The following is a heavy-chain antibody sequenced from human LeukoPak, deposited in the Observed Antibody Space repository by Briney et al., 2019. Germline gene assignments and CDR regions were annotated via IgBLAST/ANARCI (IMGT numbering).Heavy chain of an antibody. CDR1: GYTFTSYY. J-gene: IGHJ4*02. Sequence: GASVKVSCKASGYTFTSYYMHWVRQAPGQGLEWMGIINPSGGSTSYAQKFQGRVTMTRDTSTSTVYMELSSLRSEDTAVYYCARSERGSRRDGYNKGFDYWGQGTLVTVSS. D-gene: IGHD5-24*01. V-gene: IGHV1-46*01. CDR2: INPSGGST. CDR3: ARSERGSRRDGYNKGFDY.